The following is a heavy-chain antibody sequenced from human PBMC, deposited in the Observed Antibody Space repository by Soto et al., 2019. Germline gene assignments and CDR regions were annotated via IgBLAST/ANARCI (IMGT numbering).Heavy chain of an antibody. CDR1: GYSFITHW. D-gene: IGHD6-13*01. J-gene: IGHJ5*02. Sequence: PGESLKISCQGSGYSFITHWIGWVRQMPGKGLEWMAIIYPRDSDIRYSPSFQGQVTVSVDKSISTAYLQWSSLKASDTAIYYCARSTGSSSWYEYNWFDPWGQGTLVTVSS. V-gene: IGHV5-51*01. CDR3: ARSTGSSSWYEYNWFDP. CDR2: IYPRDSDI.